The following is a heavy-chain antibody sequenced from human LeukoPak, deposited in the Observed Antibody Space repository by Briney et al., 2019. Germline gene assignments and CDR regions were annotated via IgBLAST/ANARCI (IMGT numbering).Heavy chain of an antibody. J-gene: IGHJ3*02. CDR1: GFTFSSYA. D-gene: IGHD7-27*01. V-gene: IGHV3-23*01. CDR2: ISGSGGST. CDR3: AKVLWDWNWGWPKRLHGAFDI. Sequence: PGGSLRLSCAASGFTFSSYAMSWVRQAPGKGLEWVSAISGSGGSTYYADSVKGRFTISRDNSKNTLYLQMNSLRAEDTAVYYCAKVLWDWNWGWPKRLHGAFDIWGQGTMVTVSS.